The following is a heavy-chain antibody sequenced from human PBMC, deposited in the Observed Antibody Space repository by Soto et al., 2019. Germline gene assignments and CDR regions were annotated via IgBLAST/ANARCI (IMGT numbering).Heavy chain of an antibody. J-gene: IGHJ6*03. CDR3: ARTVLGPDLLADSFVDYYYYMDV. Sequence: PSETLSPPCTVSGGSISNFYWGWIRQPPGKGLEWIGYGYYTGSTSYNPSLNRRVTFSADSSRGQFSLRLNSVTAADTAVYYCARTVLGPDLLADSFVDYYYYMDVWGQGTTVTVSS. CDR2: GYYTGST. D-gene: IGHD3-9*01. CDR1: GGSISNFY. V-gene: IGHV4-59*08.